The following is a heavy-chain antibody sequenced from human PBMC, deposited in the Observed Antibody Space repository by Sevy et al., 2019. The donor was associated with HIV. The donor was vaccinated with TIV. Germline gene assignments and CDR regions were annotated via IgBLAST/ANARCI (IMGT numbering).Heavy chain of an antibody. Sequence: GGSLRLSCAASGFTFSGYAMNWVRQAPGKGLEWVSRMNEDGSVTNHADSVRGRFTISRDNAKNTLYLQMNSLRVEDTAVYYCVKDFGGPTDYWGQGTLVTVSS. V-gene: IGHV3-74*01. CDR1: GFTFSGYA. D-gene: IGHD3-16*01. J-gene: IGHJ4*02. CDR2: MNEDGSVT. CDR3: VKDFGGPTDY.